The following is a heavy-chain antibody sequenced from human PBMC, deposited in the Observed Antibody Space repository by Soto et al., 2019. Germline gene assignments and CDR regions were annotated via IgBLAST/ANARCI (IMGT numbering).Heavy chain of an antibody. J-gene: IGHJ6*03. CDR2: ISSSGSTI. CDR3: ERSFNGVGVAATYYYYYMDV. D-gene: IGHD2-15*01. Sequence: GGSLRLSCAASGFTFSDYYMSWIRQAPGKGLEWVSYISSSGSTIYYADSVKGRFTISRDNAKNSLYLQMNSLRAEDTAVYYCERSFNGVGVAATYYYYYMDVWGKCTTGTV. CDR1: GFTFSDYY. V-gene: IGHV3-11*01.